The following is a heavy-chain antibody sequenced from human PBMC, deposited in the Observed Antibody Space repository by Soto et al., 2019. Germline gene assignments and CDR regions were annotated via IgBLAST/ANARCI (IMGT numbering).Heavy chain of an antibody. CDR1: GFTFSSYA. CDR3: ANYYGSGSGPVKSRLYYYYYMDV. J-gene: IGHJ6*03. D-gene: IGHD3-10*01. Sequence: GGSLRLSCAASGFTFSSYAMSWVRQAPGKGLEWVSGFSGSGGSTYYADSVKGRFTISRDNSKNTLYLQMNSLRAEDTAVYYCANYYGSGSGPVKSRLYYYYYMDVWGKGTTVTVSS. CDR2: FSGSGGST. V-gene: IGHV3-23*01.